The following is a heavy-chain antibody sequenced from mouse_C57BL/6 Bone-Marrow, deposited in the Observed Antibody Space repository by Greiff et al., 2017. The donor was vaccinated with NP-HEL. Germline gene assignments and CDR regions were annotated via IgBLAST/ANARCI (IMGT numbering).Heavy chain of an antibody. Sequence: EVQLQQSGAELVRPGASVKLSCTASGLNIKDDYMHWVKQRPEQGLEWIGWIDPENGDTEYASKFQGKATITADTSSNTAYLQLSSLTSEDTAVYYCTVYYRGDYWGQGTSVTVSS. D-gene: IGHD2-14*01. CDR1: GLNIKDDY. CDR3: TVYYRGDY. J-gene: IGHJ4*01. CDR2: IDPENGDT. V-gene: IGHV14-4*01.